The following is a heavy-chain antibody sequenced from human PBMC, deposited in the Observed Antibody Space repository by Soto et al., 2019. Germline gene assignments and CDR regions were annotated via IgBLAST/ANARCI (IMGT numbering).Heavy chain of an antibody. CDR3: ARLYTWIMDY. CDR1: GFNFRNYG. CDR2: IWYDGSNK. J-gene: IGHJ4*02. D-gene: IGHD5-12*01. V-gene: IGHV3-33*01. Sequence: GGSLRLSCAASGFNFRNYGMHWVRQAPGKGLEWVAIIWYDGSNKYYADSVKGRFTISRDNSKNTLYLQIDSLRAEDTAVYYCARLYTWIMDYWGQGIMVTVSS.